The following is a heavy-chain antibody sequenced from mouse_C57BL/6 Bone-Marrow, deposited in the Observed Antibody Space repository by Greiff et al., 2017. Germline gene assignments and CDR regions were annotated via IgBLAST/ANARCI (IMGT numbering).Heavy chain of an antibody. V-gene: IGHV1-80*01. J-gene: IGHJ3*01. D-gene: IGHD2-10*02. CDR2: IYPGDGDT. Sequence: VQLQQSGAELVKPGASVKISCKASGYAFSSYWMNWVKQRPGKGLEWIGQIYPGDGDTNYNGKFKGKATLTADKSSSTAYMQLSSLTSEDSAVYFCARGYGNYPAWFAYWGQGTLVTVSA. CDR3: ARGYGNYPAWFAY. CDR1: GYAFSSYW.